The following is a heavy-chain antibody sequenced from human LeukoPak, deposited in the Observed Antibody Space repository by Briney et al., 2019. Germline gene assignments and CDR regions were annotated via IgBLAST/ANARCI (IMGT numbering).Heavy chain of an antibody. V-gene: IGHV3-23*01. J-gene: IGHJ4*02. CDR1: GFTFSSYA. Sequence: GGSPRLSCAASGFTFSSYAMSWVRQAPGKGLEWVSAISGSGGSTYYADSVKGRFTISRDNSKNTLYLQMNSLRAEDTAVYYCAKDDVWGSYRYPSGTTDWGQGTLVTVSS. CDR3: AKDDVWGSYRYPSGTTD. D-gene: IGHD3-16*02. CDR2: ISGSGGST.